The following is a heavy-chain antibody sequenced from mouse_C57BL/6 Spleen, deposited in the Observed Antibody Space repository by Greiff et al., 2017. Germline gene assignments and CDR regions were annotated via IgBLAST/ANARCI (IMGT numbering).Heavy chain of an antibody. Sequence: ESGPGLVKPSQSLSLTCSVTGYSFTSGYYWNWIRQFPGNKLQWMGYISYDGSNNYNPSLKNRISITRDTSKNQFYLKLNSVTTEDTATYYCARGEIYYYGSSYEDYAMDYWGQGTSVTVSS. CDR1: GYSFTSGYY. CDR2: ISYDGSN. CDR3: ARGEIYYYGSSYEDYAMDY. D-gene: IGHD1-1*01. V-gene: IGHV3-6*01. J-gene: IGHJ4*01.